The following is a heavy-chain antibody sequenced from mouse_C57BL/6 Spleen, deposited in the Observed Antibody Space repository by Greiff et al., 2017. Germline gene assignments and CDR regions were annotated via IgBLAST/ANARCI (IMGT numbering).Heavy chain of an antibody. CDR2: IHPSDSDT. Sequence: QVQLQQPGAELVKPGASVKVSCKASGYTFTSYWMHWVKQRPGQGLEWIGRIHPSDSDTNYNQKFKGKATLTVEKSSSTAYMQLSSLTSEDSAVYYCASDYYGRGFAYWGQGTLVTVSA. D-gene: IGHD1-1*01. V-gene: IGHV1-74*01. CDR3: ASDYYGRGFAY. J-gene: IGHJ3*01. CDR1: GYTFTSYW.